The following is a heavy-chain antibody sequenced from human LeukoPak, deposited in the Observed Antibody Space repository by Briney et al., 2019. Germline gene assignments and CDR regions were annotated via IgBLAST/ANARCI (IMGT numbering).Heavy chain of an antibody. CDR3: ARGYPLDWNYFDY. CDR2: INPSDSIT. Sequence: ASVKVSCKASGYTFTSYYMHWVRQAPGQELEWVGIINPSDSITTYAQKFQGRVTMTRDTSTSTVYMELSSLRSEDSAVYYCARGYPLDWNYFDYWGQGTLVTVSS. CDR1: GYTFTSYY. J-gene: IGHJ4*02. D-gene: IGHD3/OR15-3a*01. V-gene: IGHV1-46*01.